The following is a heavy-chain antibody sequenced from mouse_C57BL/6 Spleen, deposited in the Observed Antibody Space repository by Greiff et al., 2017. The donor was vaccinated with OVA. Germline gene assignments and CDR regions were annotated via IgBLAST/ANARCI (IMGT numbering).Heavy chain of an antibody. J-gene: IGHJ3*01. V-gene: IGHV1-9*01. CDR3: ARVENGYFFAY. D-gene: IGHD2-3*01. CDR1: GYTFTGYW. CDR2: ILPGSGST. Sequence: QVQLQQSGAELMKPGASVKLSCKAPGYTFTGYWIEWVKQRPGHGLEWIGEILPGSGSTNYTEKFKGKATFTADTSSNTAYLQLSSLTTEDSAIYFCARVENGYFFAYWGQGTLVTVSA.